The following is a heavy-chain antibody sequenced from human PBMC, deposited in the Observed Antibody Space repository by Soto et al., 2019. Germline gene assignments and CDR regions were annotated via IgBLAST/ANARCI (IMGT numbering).Heavy chain of an antibody. V-gene: IGHV1-3*01. J-gene: IGHJ6*02. CDR3: ASTGDFWSGYYINYYYGMDV. Sequence: ASVKVSCKASGYTFTSYAMHWVRQAPGQRLEWMGWINAGNGNTKYSQKFQGRVTITRDTSASTAYMELSSLRSEDTAAYYCASTGDFWSGYYINYYYGMDVWGQGTTVTVSS. D-gene: IGHD3-3*01. CDR1: GYTFTSYA. CDR2: INAGNGNT.